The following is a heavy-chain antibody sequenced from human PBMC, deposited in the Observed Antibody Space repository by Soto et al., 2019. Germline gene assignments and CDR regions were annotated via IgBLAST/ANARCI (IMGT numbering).Heavy chain of an antibody. CDR3: ARDVVAATPDGDYYYGMDV. CDR2: ISSSSSTI. J-gene: IGHJ6*02. Sequence: GGSLRLSCAASGFTFSSYSMNWVRQAPGKGLEWVSYISSSSSTIYYADSVKGRFTISRDNAKNSLYLQMNSLRDEDTAVYYCARDVVAATPDGDYYYGMDVWGQGTTVTVSS. V-gene: IGHV3-48*02. D-gene: IGHD2-15*01. CDR1: GFTFSSYS.